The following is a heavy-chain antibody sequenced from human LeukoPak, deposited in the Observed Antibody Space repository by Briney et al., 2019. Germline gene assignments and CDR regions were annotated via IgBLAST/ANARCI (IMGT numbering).Heavy chain of an antibody. Sequence: SETLSLTCTVSGGSISSYYWSWIRQPPGKGLEWIGYIYNSRSTNYNPSLKSRVTISVDTSKNQFSLKLSSVTAADTAVYYCARLPYSSGWFDAFDIWGQGTMVTVSS. CDR3: ARLPYSSGWFDAFDI. J-gene: IGHJ3*02. CDR2: IYNSRST. CDR1: GGSISSYY. D-gene: IGHD6-19*01. V-gene: IGHV4-4*08.